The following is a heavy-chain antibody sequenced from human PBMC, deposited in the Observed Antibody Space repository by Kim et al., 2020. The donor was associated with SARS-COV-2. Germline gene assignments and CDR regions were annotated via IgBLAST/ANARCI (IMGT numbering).Heavy chain of an antibody. V-gene: IGHV3-30-3*01. CDR3: ARAIVGATTGGDY. CDR2: ISYDGSNK. CDR1: GFTFSSYA. Sequence: GGSLRLSCAASGFTFSSYAMHWVRQAPGKGLEWVAVISYDGSNKYYADSVKGRFTISRDNSKNTLYLQMNSLRAEDTAVYYCARAIVGATTGGDYWGQGTLVTVSS. D-gene: IGHD1-26*01. J-gene: IGHJ4*02.